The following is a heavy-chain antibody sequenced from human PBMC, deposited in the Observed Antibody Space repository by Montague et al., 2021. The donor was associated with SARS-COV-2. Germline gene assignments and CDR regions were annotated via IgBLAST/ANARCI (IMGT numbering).Heavy chain of an antibody. V-gene: IGHV4-59*01. CDR1: GGSISSYY. CDR2: ICNSGST. Sequence: SETLSLTCTVSGGSISSYYWSWIRQLSGKGLEWIWYICNSGSTNYNPPLKSRVTISVDTSKNQYSLKLSSGTAADTAVYYCARGAARGSGYGKYCYYYYGRDVWGQGTMVTVSS. J-gene: IGHJ6*02. D-gene: IGHD5-12*01. CDR3: ARGAARGSGYGKYCYYYYGRDV.